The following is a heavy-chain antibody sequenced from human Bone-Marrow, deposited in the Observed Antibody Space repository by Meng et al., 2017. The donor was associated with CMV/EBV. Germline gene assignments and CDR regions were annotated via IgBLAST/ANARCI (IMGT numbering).Heavy chain of an antibody. Sequence: SETLSLTYTVSGGSISSYYWGWIRQPPGKGLEWIGSIYYSGSTYYNPSLKSRVTISVDTSKNQFSLKLSSVTAADTAVYYCASDYDRSGYYDYWGQGTLVTVSS. CDR3: ASDYDRSGYYDY. CDR1: GGSISSYY. D-gene: IGHD3-22*01. CDR2: IYYSGST. J-gene: IGHJ4*02. V-gene: IGHV4-39*07.